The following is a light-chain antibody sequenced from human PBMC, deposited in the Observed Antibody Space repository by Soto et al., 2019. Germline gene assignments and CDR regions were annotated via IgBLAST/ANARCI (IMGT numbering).Light chain of an antibody. CDR2: DVT. V-gene: IGLV2-14*03. CDR1: SSDVGAYNY. CDR3: SSFSRSTPLV. J-gene: IGLJ1*01. Sequence: QSALTQPASVSGSPGQSITISCTGTSSDVGAYNYVSWYQRHPGTAPKLIIYDVTLRPSGVSNRFSGPKSGNTASLTISGLQAEDEADFYCSSFSRSTPLVFGTGTKVTVL.